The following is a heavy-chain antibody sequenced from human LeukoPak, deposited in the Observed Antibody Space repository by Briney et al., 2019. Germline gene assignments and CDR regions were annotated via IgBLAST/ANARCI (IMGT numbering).Heavy chain of an antibody. CDR3: ARGRKVRGVINFDY. CDR2: INHSGST. CDR1: GGSFSGYY. V-gene: IGHV4-34*01. Sequence: PSETLSLTCAVYGGSFSGYYWSWIRQPPGKGLEWIGEINHSGSTNYNPSLKSRVTISVDTSKNQFSLKLSSVTAADTAVYYCARGRKVRGVINFDYWGQGTLVTVSS. D-gene: IGHD3-10*01. J-gene: IGHJ4*02.